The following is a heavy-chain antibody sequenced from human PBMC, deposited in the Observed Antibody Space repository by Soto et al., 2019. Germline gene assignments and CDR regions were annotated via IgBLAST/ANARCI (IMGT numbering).Heavy chain of an antibody. V-gene: IGHV4-4*02. Sequence: QVQLQESGPGLVKPSGTLSLTCAVSGGSISSSHWWTWVRQSPGKGLEYIVEISHSGTSNSNPSLKSRVTLSVDKSKIHFSLTLTSVTAADTAVYYCARVVLTITRGAFDAWGQGTLVIVSS. CDR3: ARVVLTITRGAFDA. D-gene: IGHD3-9*01. CDR1: GGSISSSHW. J-gene: IGHJ3*01. CDR2: ISHSGTS.